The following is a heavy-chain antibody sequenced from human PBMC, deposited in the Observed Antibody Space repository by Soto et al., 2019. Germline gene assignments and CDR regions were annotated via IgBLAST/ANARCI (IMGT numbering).Heavy chain of an antibody. CDR1: GYTFTSYD. CDR2: MNPNSGNT. V-gene: IGHV1-8*01. CDR3: AGGYYDFWSGYRDYYYYYYMDV. Sequence: GASVKVSCKASGYTFTSYDINWVRQATGQGLEWMRWMNPNSGNTGYAQKFQGRVTMTRNTSISTAYMELSSLRSEDTAVYYCAGGYYDFWSGYRDYYYYYYMDVWGKGTTVTV. D-gene: IGHD3-3*01. J-gene: IGHJ6*03.